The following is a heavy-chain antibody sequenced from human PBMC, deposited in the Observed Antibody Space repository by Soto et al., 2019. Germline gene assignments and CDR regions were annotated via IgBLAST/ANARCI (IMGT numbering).Heavy chain of an antibody. D-gene: IGHD2-2*01. CDR3: AKDFSGDIVVVPAATGFDY. J-gene: IGHJ4*02. CDR2: ISYDGSNK. CDR1: GFTFSSYG. V-gene: IGHV3-30*18. Sequence: QVQLVESGGGVVQPGRSLRLSCAASGFTFSSYGMHWVRQAPGKGLEWVAVISYDGSNKYYADSVKGRFTISRDNSKNTLYLQMNSLRAEDTAVYYCAKDFSGDIVVVPAATGFDYWGQGTLVTVSS.